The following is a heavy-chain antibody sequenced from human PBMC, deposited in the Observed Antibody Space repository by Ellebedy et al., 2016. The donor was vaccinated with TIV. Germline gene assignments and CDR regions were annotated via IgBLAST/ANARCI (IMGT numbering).Heavy chain of an antibody. V-gene: IGHV3-48*03. CDR3: ARGRDY. CDR1: GSTFSPSQ. Sequence: PGGSLRLSCAASGSTFSPSQLNWFRQPPGRGLEWLSYISGSGGTILYEDSVRGRFTISRDDTKNSLYLQMNSLRAEDTEVYYCARGRDYWGQGTLVTVSS. CDR2: ISGSGGTI. J-gene: IGHJ4*02.